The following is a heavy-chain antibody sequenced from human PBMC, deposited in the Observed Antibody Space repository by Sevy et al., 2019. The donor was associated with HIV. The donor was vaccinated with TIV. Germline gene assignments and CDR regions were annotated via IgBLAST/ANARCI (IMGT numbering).Heavy chain of an antibody. CDR1: GFTFSSYD. J-gene: IGHJ4*01. CDR2: IWFDGNKK. D-gene: IGHD6-19*01. Sequence: GGSLRLSCAASGFTFSSYDMHWVRQAPGKGLEWEAAIWFDGNKKYYEDSVKGRFTIFRDNSKNTQYLQMNSLRAEDTAVYYYASESPSDWYLDSWGQGTLVTVSS. V-gene: IGHV3-33*01. CDR3: ASESPSDWYLDS.